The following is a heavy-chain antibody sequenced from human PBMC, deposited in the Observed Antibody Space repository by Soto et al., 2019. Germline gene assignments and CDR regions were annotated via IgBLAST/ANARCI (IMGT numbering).Heavy chain of an antibody. Sequence: QVQLVESGGGVVQPGRSLRLSCAASGFTFSSYGMHWVRQAPGKGLEWVAVISYDGSNKYYADSVKGRFTISRDNSKNTLYLQMNSLRAEDTAVYYCAKDPSYSGYDRDPYYFDYWGQGTLVTVSS. D-gene: IGHD5-12*01. CDR3: AKDPSYSGYDRDPYYFDY. J-gene: IGHJ4*02. CDR2: ISYDGSNK. V-gene: IGHV3-30*18. CDR1: GFTFSSYG.